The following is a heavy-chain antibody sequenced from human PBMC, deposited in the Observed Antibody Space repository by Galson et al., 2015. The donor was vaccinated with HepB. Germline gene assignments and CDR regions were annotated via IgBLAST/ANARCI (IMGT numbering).Heavy chain of an antibody. CDR2: INPNSGGT. Sequence: SVKVSCKASGYTFTGYYMHWVRQAPGQGLEWMGWINPNSGGTNYAQKFQGRVTMTRDTSISTAYMELSRLRSDDTAVYYCARDDTTVTTGLYFQHWGQGTLVTVSS. CDR3: ARDDTTVTTGLYFQH. V-gene: IGHV1-2*02. J-gene: IGHJ1*01. D-gene: IGHD4-17*01. CDR1: GYTFTGYY.